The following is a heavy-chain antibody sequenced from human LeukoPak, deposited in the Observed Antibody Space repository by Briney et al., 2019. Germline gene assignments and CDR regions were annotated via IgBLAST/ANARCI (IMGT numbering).Heavy chain of an antibody. CDR1: GFTFSSYA. CDR3: AKDREYDSSGIDAFDI. D-gene: IGHD3-22*01. Sequence: GGSLRLSCATSGFTFSSYAMSWVRQAPGKGLEWVSAICGSGGSTYYADSVKGRFTISRDNSKNTLYLQMNSLRAEDTAVYYCAKDREYDSSGIDAFDIGGQGTMVTVSS. CDR2: ICGSGGST. J-gene: IGHJ3*02. V-gene: IGHV3-23*01.